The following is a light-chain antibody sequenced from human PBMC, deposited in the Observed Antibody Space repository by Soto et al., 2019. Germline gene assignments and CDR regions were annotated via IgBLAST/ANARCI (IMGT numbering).Light chain of an antibody. J-gene: IGKJ1*01. V-gene: IGKV3-20*01. CDR1: QTLKSAY. CDR2: GAS. Sequence: EIVLTQSPDTLSLSPGEGATLSCRTSQTLKSAYLAWYQQKPGQPPRLLIYGASSRAPGIPDRFSGSGSGTDFTLTLRRLEPEDFAVYYCQQYGRSRTFGQGAKV. CDR3: QQYGRSRT.